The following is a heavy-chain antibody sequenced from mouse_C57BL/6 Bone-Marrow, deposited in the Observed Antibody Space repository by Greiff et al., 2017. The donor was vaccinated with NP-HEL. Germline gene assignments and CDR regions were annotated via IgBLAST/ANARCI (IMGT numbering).Heavy chain of an antibody. CDR1: GFSLTSYG. D-gene: IGHD2-3*01. V-gene: IGHV2-9*01. Sequence: VQLQQSGPGLVAPSQSLSITCTVSGFSLTSYGVDWVRQPPGKGLEWLGVIWGGGSTHYNSALMSRLSISTNNSKSQVFFKMTSLHTDDTAMYYCAKHRDGYSSYWGQGTLVTVSA. J-gene: IGHJ3*01. CDR2: IWGGGST. CDR3: AKHRDGYSSY.